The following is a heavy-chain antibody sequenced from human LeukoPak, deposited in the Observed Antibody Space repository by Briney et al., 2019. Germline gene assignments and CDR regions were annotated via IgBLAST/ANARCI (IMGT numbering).Heavy chain of an antibody. V-gene: IGHV3-23*01. D-gene: IGHD1-26*01. Sequence: GESLRLSCAASGFTFSSYAMSWVRQAPGKGLEWVSAISGSGGSTYYADSVKGRFTISRDNSKNTLYLQMNSLRAEDTAVYYCAKVGPEYSGSYYYYYYYYMDVWGKGTTVTVSS. J-gene: IGHJ6*03. CDR2: ISGSGGST. CDR3: AKVGPEYSGSYYYYYYYYMDV. CDR1: GFTFSSYA.